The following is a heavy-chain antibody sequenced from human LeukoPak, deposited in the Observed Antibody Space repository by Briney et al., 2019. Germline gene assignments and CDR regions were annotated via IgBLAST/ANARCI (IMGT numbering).Heavy chain of an antibody. J-gene: IGHJ4*02. D-gene: IGHD2-2*02. Sequence: QSGGSLRLSCAASGFTFSSYAMSWVRQAPGKGLEWISGISNSGDTTYDADSVKGRFTISRDNSKNTLYLQMNSLRAEDTAVYYCAKCPGSANCYTGFDYWGQGTLVTVSS. V-gene: IGHV3-23*01. CDR2: ISNSGDTT. CDR1: GFTFSSYA. CDR3: AKCPGSANCYTGFDY.